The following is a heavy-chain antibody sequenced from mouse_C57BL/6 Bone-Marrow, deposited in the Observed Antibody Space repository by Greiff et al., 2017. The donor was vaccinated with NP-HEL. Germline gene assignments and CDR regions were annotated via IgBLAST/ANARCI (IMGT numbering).Heavy chain of an antibody. V-gene: IGHV1-64*01. D-gene: IGHD4-1*01. CDR3: ARIPANFYFDY. J-gene: IGHJ2*01. Sequence: QVQLQQSGAELVKPGASVKLSCKASGYTFTSYWMHWVKQRPGQGLEWIGMIHPNSGSTNYNEKFKSKATLTVDKSSSTAYMQLSSLTSEDSAVYYCARIPANFYFDYWGQGTTLTVSS. CDR2: IHPNSGST. CDR1: GYTFTSYW.